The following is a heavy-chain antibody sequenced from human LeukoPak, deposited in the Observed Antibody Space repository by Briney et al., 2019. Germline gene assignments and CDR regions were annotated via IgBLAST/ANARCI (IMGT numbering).Heavy chain of an antibody. CDR2: MNPNSGNT. CDR1: GYTFTSYD. D-gene: IGHD3-10*01. V-gene: IGHV1-8*01. J-gene: IGHJ6*02. CDR3: AVLWGSGSYSYYYYGMDV. Sequence: ASVKVSCKASGYTFTSYDINWVRQATGQGLEWMGWMNPNSGNTGYAQKFQGRVTMTWNTSISTAYMELSSLRSEDTAVYYCAVLWGSGSYSYYYYGMDVWGQGTTVTVSS.